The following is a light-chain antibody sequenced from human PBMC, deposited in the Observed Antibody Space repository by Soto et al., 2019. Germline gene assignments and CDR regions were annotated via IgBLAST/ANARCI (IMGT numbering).Light chain of an antibody. CDR1: QSISSW. Sequence: DIQMTQSPSTLSASVGDRVTITCRASQSISSWLAWYQQKPGKAPKLLIYKASSLESGVPSRFSGSGSGTEFTLTISSLQPDDFATYYCQRYNSYTYSFGQGTKLEI. J-gene: IGKJ2*03. V-gene: IGKV1-5*03. CDR2: KAS. CDR3: QRYNSYTYS.